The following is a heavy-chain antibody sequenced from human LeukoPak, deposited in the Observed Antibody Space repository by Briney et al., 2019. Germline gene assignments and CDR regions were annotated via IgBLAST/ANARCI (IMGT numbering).Heavy chain of an antibody. V-gene: IGHV1-69*13. J-gene: IGHJ3*02. CDR3: ARGAIAAAGPYAFDI. Sequence: SVKVSCKASGGTFSSYAISWVRQAPGQGLEWMGGIIPIFGTANYAQKFQGRVTITADESTSTAYMELSSLRSEDTAVYYCARGAIAAAGPYAFDIWGQGTMVTVSS. CDR2: IIPIFGTA. CDR1: GGTFSSYA. D-gene: IGHD6-13*01.